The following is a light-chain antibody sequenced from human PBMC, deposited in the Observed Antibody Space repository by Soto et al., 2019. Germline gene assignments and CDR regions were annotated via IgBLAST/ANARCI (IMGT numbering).Light chain of an antibody. CDR3: QQYNSYSPP. Sequence: DIQLTQSPSTLAASVGDRVTITCRATQSVTRWLAWYQQKPGKAPKLLIYDASTLESGVPSRFSVSGSVTEFNLTITSLQPDDFGTYYCQQYNSYSPPYGRVTRLEIK. CDR1: QSVTRW. V-gene: IGKV1-5*01. CDR2: DAS. J-gene: IGKJ5*01.